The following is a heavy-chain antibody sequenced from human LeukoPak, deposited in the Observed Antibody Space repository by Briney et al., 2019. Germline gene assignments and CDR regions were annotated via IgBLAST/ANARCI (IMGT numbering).Heavy chain of an antibody. CDR1: GDSVSSNSAA. CDR3: ARCLGATAAGTYYMDV. CDR2: TYYRSKWYN. Sequence: SQTLSLTCAISGDSVSSNSAAWNWIRQSPSRGLEWLGRTYYRSKWYNDYAVSVKSRITINPDTSKNQFSLQLNSVTPEDTAVYYCARCLGATAAGTYYMDVWGKGTTVTVSS. D-gene: IGHD6-13*01. V-gene: IGHV6-1*01. J-gene: IGHJ6*03.